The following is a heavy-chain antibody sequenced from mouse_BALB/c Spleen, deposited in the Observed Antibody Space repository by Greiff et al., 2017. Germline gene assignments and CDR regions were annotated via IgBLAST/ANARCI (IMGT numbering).Heavy chain of an antibody. D-gene: IGHD1-2*01. Sequence: EVQLVESGGGLVKPGGSLKLSCAASGFTFSDYYMYWVRQTPEKRLEWVATISDGGSYTYYPDSVKGRFTISRDNAKNNLYLQMSSLKSEDTAMYYCARDQDITTATYAMDYWGQGTSVTVSS. V-gene: IGHV5-4*02. CDR1: GFTFSDYY. CDR3: ARDQDITTATYAMDY. CDR2: ISDGGSYT. J-gene: IGHJ4*01.